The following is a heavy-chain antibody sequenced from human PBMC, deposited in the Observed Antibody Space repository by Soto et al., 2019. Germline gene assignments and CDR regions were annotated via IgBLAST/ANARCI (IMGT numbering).Heavy chain of an antibody. D-gene: IGHD6-25*01. J-gene: IGHJ3*02. V-gene: IGHV1-18*01. CDR3: ARMGYRAAAGDDAFDI. Sequence: QVQLVQSGAEVKKPGASVKVSCKASGYTFSNYGISWVRQAPGQGLEWLGWISAYNGNIKYTQKFQGRVTMTTDTSTSTAYMELKSLTSDDTAVYYCARMGYRAAAGDDAFDIWGQGTMVTVSS. CDR2: ISAYNGNI. CDR1: GYTFSNYG.